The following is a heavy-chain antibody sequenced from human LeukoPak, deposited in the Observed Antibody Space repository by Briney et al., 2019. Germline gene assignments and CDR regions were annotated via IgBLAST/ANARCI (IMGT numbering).Heavy chain of an antibody. V-gene: IGHV1-2*02. CDR2: INPNSGGT. CDR1: GYTFTGYY. CDR3: ARDRYGSGSYYTN. Sequence: GASVKVSCKASGYTFTGYYMHWVRQAPGQGLEWMGWINPNSGGTNYAQKFQGRVTMTRDTSISTAYMELSRLRSDDTAVYYCARDRYGSGSYYTNWGQGTLVTVSS. D-gene: IGHD3-10*01. J-gene: IGHJ4*02.